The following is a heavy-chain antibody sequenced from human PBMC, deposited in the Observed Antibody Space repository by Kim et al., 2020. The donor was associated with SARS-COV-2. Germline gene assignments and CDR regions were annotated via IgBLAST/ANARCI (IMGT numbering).Heavy chain of an antibody. D-gene: IGHD6-19*01. V-gene: IGHV3-9*01. CDR3: AKGISSEYSSGALDY. Sequence: DSVKGRFTISRDNAKNSLYLKMNSLRAEDTALYYCAKGISSEYSSGALDYWGQGTLVTVSS. J-gene: IGHJ4*02.